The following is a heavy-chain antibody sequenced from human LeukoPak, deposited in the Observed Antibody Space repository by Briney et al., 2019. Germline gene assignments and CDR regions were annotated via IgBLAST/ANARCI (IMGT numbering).Heavy chain of an antibody. D-gene: IGHD1-26*01. Sequence: GGSLRLSCAASGFTFSTYSMNWVRQAPGKGLEWVSYISSSSSTIYYADSVKGRFTISRDNAKNSLYLQMNSLRAEDTAVYYCAREMPIVGATTLDYWGQGTLVTVSS. CDR3: AREMPIVGATTLDY. CDR2: ISSSSSTI. CDR1: GFTFSTYS. J-gene: IGHJ4*02. V-gene: IGHV3-48*01.